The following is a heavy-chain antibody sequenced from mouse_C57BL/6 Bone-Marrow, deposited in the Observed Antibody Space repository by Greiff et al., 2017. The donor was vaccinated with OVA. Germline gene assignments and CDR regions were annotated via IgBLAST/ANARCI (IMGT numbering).Heavy chain of an antibody. J-gene: IGHJ2*01. CDR2: INSYGGST. CDR1: EYTFPSYY. V-gene: IGHV5-2*01. D-gene: IGHD1-1*01. CDR3: ARHEYYGSPAY. Sequence: EVMLVESGGGLVQPGESLKLSCESNEYTFPSYYMHWVRKTPGKRLELVADINSYGGSTNYPDTMKGRFIISRDNTKKALYLQMSSLRSEDTALYYCARHEYYGSPAYWGKGTTLTVSS.